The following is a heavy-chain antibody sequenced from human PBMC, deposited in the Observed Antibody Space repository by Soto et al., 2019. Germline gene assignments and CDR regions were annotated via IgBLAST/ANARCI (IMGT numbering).Heavy chain of an antibody. CDR1: GGSISSYY. CDR3: ASNSNYYYYMDV. Sequence: QVQLQESGPGLVKPSETLSLTCTVSGGSISSYYWSWIRQPPGKGLEWIGYIYYSGSTNYTPSLKSRVTISVDTSKNQFALKLSSVTAADAAVYYCASNSNYYYYMDVWGKGTTVTVSS. V-gene: IGHV4-59*01. CDR2: IYYSGST. D-gene: IGHD3-22*01. J-gene: IGHJ6*03.